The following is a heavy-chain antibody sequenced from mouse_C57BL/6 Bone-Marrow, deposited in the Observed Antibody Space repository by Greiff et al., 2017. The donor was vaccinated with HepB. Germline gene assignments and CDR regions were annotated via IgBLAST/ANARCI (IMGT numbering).Heavy chain of an antibody. Sequence: QVQLQQPGAELVKPGASVKMSCKASGYTFTSYWITWVKQRPGQGLEWIGDIYPGSGSTNYTEKFKSKATLTGDTSSNTAYMQLSSLTSEDSAVYYCARGGYYLFAYWGQGTLVTVSA. J-gene: IGHJ3*01. CDR3: ARGGYYLFAY. CDR1: GYTFTSYW. V-gene: IGHV1-55*01. D-gene: IGHD2-3*01. CDR2: IYPGSGST.